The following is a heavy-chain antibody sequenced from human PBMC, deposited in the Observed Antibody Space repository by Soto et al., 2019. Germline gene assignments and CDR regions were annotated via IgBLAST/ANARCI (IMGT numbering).Heavy chain of an antibody. J-gene: IGHJ4*02. V-gene: IGHV1-69*02. CDR1: GGTFSSYT. D-gene: IGHD5-12*01. CDR2: IIPILGIA. CDR3: ARAPLEMATKYYFDY. Sequence: QVQLVQSGAEVKKPGSSVKVSCKASGGTFSSYTISWVRQAPGQGLEWMGRIIPILGIANYAQKFQGRVTITADKSTSTAYMELSNLRSEDTAVYYCARAPLEMATKYYFDYWGQGTLVTVSS.